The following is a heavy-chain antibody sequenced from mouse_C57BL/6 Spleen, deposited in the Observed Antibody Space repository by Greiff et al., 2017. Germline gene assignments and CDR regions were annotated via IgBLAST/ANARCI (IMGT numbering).Heavy chain of an antibody. CDR3: ARGDYESYYFDY. CDR2: ISYDGSN. D-gene: IGHD2-4*01. Sequence: EVKLQESGPGLVKPSQSLSLTCSVTGYSITSGYYWNWIRQFPGNKLEWMGYISYDGSNNYNPSLKNRISITRDTSKNQFFLKLNSVTTEDTATYYCARGDYESYYFDYWGQGTTLTVSS. V-gene: IGHV3-6*01. J-gene: IGHJ2*01. CDR1: GYSITSGYY.